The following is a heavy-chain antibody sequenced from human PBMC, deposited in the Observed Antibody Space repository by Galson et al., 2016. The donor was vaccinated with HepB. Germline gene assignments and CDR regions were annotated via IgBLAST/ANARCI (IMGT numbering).Heavy chain of an antibody. CDR2: LLYGGST. D-gene: IGHD1-1*01. CDR1: GGSVSSRSYY. V-gene: IGHV4-39*01. Sequence: SETLSLTCTVSGGSVSSRSYYWGWIRQPPGKGLEWIGSLLYGGSTYYSPSLKSRATISVDTSKNQFSLNLISVTAADTAVYYCARPRRGYNSQGYFDLWGQGALVTVSS. J-gene: IGHJ4*02. CDR3: ARPRRGYNSQGYFDL.